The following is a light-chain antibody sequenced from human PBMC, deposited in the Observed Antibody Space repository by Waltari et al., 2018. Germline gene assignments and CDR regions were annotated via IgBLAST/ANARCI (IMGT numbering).Light chain of an antibody. Sequence: QSVLTPPPSASGTPGHRVTISCSGSISNIGGNTVNWNQQLPGRAPKLLIYGNNQRPSGVPDRFSGSKSGTSASLVISGLQSEDEADYYCATWDDSLSGFYVFGAGTRVTVL. CDR1: ISNIGGNT. CDR3: ATWDDSLSGFYV. J-gene: IGLJ1*01. CDR2: GNN. V-gene: IGLV1-44*01.